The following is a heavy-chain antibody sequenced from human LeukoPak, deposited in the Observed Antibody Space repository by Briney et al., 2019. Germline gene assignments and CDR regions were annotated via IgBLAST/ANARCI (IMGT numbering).Heavy chain of an antibody. CDR1: GGSISSGSYY. D-gene: IGHD2-15*01. Sequence: SQTLSLTCTVSGGSISSGSYYWSWIRQPAGKGLEWIGRIYTSGSTDYNPSLKSRVTISVDTSKNQFSLKLSSVTAADTAVYYCVREIYPATFDYWGQGTLVTVSS. CDR2: IYTSGST. CDR3: VREIYPATFDY. J-gene: IGHJ4*02. V-gene: IGHV4-61*02.